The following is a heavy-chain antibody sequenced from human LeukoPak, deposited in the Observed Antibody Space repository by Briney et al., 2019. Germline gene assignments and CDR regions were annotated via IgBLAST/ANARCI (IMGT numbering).Heavy chain of an antibody. V-gene: IGHV3-7*01. Sequence: GGSLRLSCAASGFTFSSYEMNWVRQAPGKGLEWVANIKQGGSEKHYVDSVKGRFTISRDNAKNSLYLQMSSLRAEDTAVYYCTRVEETATTTAIIRKYSYYYYYMDVWGKGNTVTVSS. CDR1: GFTFSSYE. CDR2: IKQGGSEK. J-gene: IGHJ6*03. CDR3: TRVEETATTTAIIRKYSYYYYYMDV. D-gene: IGHD4-11*01.